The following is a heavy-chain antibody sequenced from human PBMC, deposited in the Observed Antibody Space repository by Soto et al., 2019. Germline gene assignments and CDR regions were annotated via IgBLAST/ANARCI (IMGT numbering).Heavy chain of an antibody. D-gene: IGHD6-13*01. J-gene: IGHJ4*02. CDR3: AKWDRSSWYPLDY. CDR1: GFTFSSYG. CDR2: ISYDGSNK. V-gene: IGHV3-30*18. Sequence: GGSLRLSCAASGFTFSSYGMHWVRQAPGKGLEWVAVISYDGSNKYYADSVKGRFTISRDNSKNTLYLQMNSLRAEDTAVYYCAKWDRSSWYPLDYWGQGTLVTVSS.